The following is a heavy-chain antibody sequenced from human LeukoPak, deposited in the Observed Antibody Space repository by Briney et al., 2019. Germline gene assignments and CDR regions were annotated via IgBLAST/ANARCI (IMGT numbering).Heavy chain of an antibody. V-gene: IGHV3-11*06. CDR3: ARDRGYCSSTSCYPHWFDP. D-gene: IGHD2-2*01. CDR1: GFTFSDYY. Sequence: PGGSLRLSCAASGFTFSDYYMSWIRQAPGKGLEWVSYISSSSNYTNYADSVKGRFTISRDNAKNSLYLQMNSLRAEDTAVYYCARDRGYCSSTSCYPHWFDPWGQGTLVTVSS. CDR2: ISSSSNYT. J-gene: IGHJ5*02.